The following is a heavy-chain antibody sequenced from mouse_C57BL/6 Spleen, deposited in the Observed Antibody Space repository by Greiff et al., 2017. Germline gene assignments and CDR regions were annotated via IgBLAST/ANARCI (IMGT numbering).Heavy chain of an antibody. CDR1: GYSITSGYY. Sequence: EVQVVESGPGLVKPSQSLSLTCSVTGYSITSGYYWNWIRQFPGNKLEWMGYISYDGSNNYNPSLKNRISITRDTSKNQFFLKLNSVTTEDTATYDCARVGDSDYWGQGTTLTVSS. J-gene: IGHJ2*01. CDR3: ARVGDSDY. CDR2: ISYDGSN. V-gene: IGHV3-6*01.